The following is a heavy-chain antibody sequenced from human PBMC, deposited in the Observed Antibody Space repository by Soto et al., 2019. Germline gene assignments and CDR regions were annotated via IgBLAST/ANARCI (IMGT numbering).Heavy chain of an antibody. CDR2: IYYSGST. J-gene: IGHJ6*02. V-gene: IGHV4-61*01. CDR3: ARDRSNYGLYYYYYGMAV. D-gene: IGHD4-4*01. Sequence: SETLSLTCTVSGGSVSSGSYYWSWIRQPPGKGLEWIGYIYYSGSTNYNPSLKSRVTISVDTSKNQFSLKLSSVTAADTAVYYCARDRSNYGLYYYYYGMAVWGQGTTVTVSS. CDR1: GGSVSSGSYY.